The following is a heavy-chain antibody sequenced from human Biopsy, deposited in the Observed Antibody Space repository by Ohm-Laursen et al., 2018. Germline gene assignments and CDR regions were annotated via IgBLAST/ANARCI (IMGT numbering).Heavy chain of an antibody. CDR2: IYYSVMT. Sequence: ETLSLTCTVSGDSVTKYYWSWIRQPPGKGLEWIVHIYYSVMTNYNPSLQSRVSISVDTSRNQVSLTLSSVTAADTAVYYCARDSGILNYGNFKYYHYYGMDVWGQGTKVTVSS. CDR1: GDSVTKYY. D-gene: IGHD4-11*01. V-gene: IGHV4-59*02. J-gene: IGHJ6*02. CDR3: ARDSGILNYGNFKYYHYYGMDV.